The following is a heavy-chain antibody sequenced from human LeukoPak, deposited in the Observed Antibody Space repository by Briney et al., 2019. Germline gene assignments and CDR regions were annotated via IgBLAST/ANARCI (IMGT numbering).Heavy chain of an antibody. Sequence: ASVKGSCKASGYTFTSSDINCVRQATGQGLEWMGWMNPNSGNTGYGQSFKGRITMTRDISIGTAYMELSNLTSEDTAIYYCTRGSSGRRDNWGQGTLVTVSA. J-gene: IGHJ4*02. CDR1: GYTFTSSD. CDR2: MNPNSGNT. CDR3: TRGSSGRRDN. D-gene: IGHD6-19*01. V-gene: IGHV1-8*01.